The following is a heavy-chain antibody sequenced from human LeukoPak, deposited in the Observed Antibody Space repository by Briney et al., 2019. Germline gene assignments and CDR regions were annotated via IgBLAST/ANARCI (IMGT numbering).Heavy chain of an antibody. V-gene: IGHV3-7*03. CDR2: IKQDGSEK. CDR1: GFTFSSYW. Sequence: PGGSLRLSCAASGFTFSSYWMSWVRQAPGKGLEWVANIKQDGSEKYYVDSVEGRFTISRDNAKNSLYLQMNSLRAEDTAVYYCARSSAAAGTAFNYYYYGMDVWGKGTTVTVSS. D-gene: IGHD6-13*01. CDR3: ARSSAAAGTAFNYYYYGMDV. J-gene: IGHJ6*04.